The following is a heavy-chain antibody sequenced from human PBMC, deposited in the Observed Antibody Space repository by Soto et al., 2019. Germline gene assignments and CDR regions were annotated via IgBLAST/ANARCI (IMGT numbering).Heavy chain of an antibody. V-gene: IGHV3-21*01. CDR1: GFTFSSYS. CDR3: ARDPADTAMSEGDY. CDR2: ISSSSSYI. Sequence: GESLKISCAASGFTFSSYSMNWVRQAPGKGLEWVSSISSSSSYIYYADSVKGRFTISRDNAKNSLYLQMNSLRAEDTAVYYCARDPADTAMSEGDYWGQGTLVTVSS. D-gene: IGHD5-18*01. J-gene: IGHJ4*02.